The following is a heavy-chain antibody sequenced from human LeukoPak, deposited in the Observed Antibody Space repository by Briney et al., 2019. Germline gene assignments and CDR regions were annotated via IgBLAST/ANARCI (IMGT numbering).Heavy chain of an antibody. J-gene: IGHJ4*02. V-gene: IGHV5-51*01. CDR3: ARQYSRSSPFDY. CDR2: IYPGDSDT. CDR1: GYSFNNYW. D-gene: IGHD6-6*01. Sequence: GESLKISCKGFGYSFNNYWMGWVRQMPGKGLECMGIIYPGDSDTRYSPSFQGQVTISADKSINTAYLQWSSLKASDTAMYYCARQYSRSSPFDYWGQGALVTVPS.